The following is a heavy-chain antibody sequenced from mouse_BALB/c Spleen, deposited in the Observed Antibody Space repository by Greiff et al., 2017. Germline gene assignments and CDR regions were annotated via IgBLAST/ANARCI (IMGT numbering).Heavy chain of an antibody. CDR1: GFSLTSYG. V-gene: IGHV2-9*02. Sequence: QVQLQQSGPGLVAPSQSLSITCTVSGFSLTSYGVHWVRQPPGKGLEWLGVIWAGGSTNYNSALMSRLSISKDNSKSQVFLKMNSLQTDDTAMYYCATNYYGSSSFAYWGQGTLVTVSA. D-gene: IGHD1-1*01. J-gene: IGHJ3*01. CDR2: IWAGGST. CDR3: ATNYYGSSSFAY.